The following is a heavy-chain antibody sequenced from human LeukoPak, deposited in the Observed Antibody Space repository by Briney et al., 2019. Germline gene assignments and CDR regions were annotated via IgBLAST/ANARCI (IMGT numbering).Heavy chain of an antibody. CDR1: GFTFSSYS. J-gene: IGHJ6*02. Sequence: KSGGSLRLSCAASGFTFSSYSMNWVRQAPGKGLEWVSSISSSSSYIYYADSVKGRFTISRDNAKNSLYLQMNSLRAEDTAVYYCARAQWELLPYYYGMDVWGQGTTVTVSS. CDR3: ARAQWELLPYYYGMDV. D-gene: IGHD1-26*01. V-gene: IGHV3-21*01. CDR2: ISSSSSYI.